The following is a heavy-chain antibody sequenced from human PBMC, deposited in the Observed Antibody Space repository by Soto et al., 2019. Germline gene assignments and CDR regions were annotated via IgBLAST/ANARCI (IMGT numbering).Heavy chain of an antibody. J-gene: IGHJ6*02. V-gene: IGHV3-30*18. CDR2: ISYDGSNK. D-gene: IGHD3-16*02. CDR3: AKDLGYDYVWGSYLKWRNYYGMDV. Sequence: GGSLRLSCAASGFTFSSYGMHWVRQAPGKGLEWVAVISYDGSNKYYADSVKGRFTISRDNSKNTLYLQMNSLRAEDTAVYYCAKDLGYDYVWGSYLKWRNYYGMDVWGQGTTVTVSS. CDR1: GFTFSSYG.